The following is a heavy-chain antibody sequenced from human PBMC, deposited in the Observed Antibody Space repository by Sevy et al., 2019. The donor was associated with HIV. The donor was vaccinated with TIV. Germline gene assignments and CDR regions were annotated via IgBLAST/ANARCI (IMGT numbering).Heavy chain of an antibody. CDR1: GFTFSSYA. CDR2: ISYDGSNK. D-gene: IGHD3-22*01. J-gene: IGHJ6*02. V-gene: IGHV3-30-3*01. Sequence: GGSLRLSCAASGFTFSSYAMHWVRQAPGKGLEWVAVISYDGSNKYYADSVKGRFPISRDNSKNTLYLQMNSLRAEDTAVYYCARTYYYDSSGYHARNYYYYGMDVWGQGTTVTVSS. CDR3: ARTYYYDSSGYHARNYYYYGMDV.